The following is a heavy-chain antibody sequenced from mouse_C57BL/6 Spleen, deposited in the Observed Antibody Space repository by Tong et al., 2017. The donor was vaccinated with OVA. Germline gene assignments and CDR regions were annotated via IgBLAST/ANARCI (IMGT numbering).Heavy chain of an antibody. CDR1: GFNIKNTY. CDR2: IDPANGNT. Sequence: EVQLQESVAELVRPGASVKLSCTASGFNIKNTYMHWVKQRPEQGLEWIGRIDPANGNTKYAPKFQGKATITADTSSNTAYLQLSSLTSEDTAIYYCAGYYYGSSDWYFDVWGSGTTVTVSS. CDR3: AGYYYGSSDWYFDV. J-gene: IGHJ1*01. V-gene: IGHV14-3*01. D-gene: IGHD1-1*01.